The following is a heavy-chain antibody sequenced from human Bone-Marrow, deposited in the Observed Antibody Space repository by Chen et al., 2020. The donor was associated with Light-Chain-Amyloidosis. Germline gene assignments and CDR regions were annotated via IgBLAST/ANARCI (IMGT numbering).Heavy chain of an antibody. CDR3: TRKGGYFDF. CDR1: GFNFSSFG. V-gene: IGHV3-23*04. Sequence: VQVVESGGDLVKPGGSLRLSCATSGFNFSSFGMSWVRQAPGKGLEWVSTVSGSTVSTYYAGAVKGRFIISRDNSKSTLYLQMNSLRAGDTAVYFCTRKGGYFDFWGQGSLVTVSS. D-gene: IGHD3-10*01. CDR2: VSGSTVST. J-gene: IGHJ4*02.